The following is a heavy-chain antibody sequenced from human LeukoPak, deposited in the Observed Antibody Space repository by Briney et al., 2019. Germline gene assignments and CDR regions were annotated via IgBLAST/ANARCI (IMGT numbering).Heavy chain of an antibody. V-gene: IGHV4-59*01. D-gene: IGHD7-27*01. Sequence: SETLSLTCTVSGGSISSYYWSWIRQPPGKGLEWIGYIYYSGSTNYNPSLKSRVTISVDTSKNQFSLKLSSVIAADTAVYYCASGTGDRDYWGQGTLVTVSS. J-gene: IGHJ4*02. CDR2: IYYSGST. CDR3: ASGTGDRDY. CDR1: GGSISSYY.